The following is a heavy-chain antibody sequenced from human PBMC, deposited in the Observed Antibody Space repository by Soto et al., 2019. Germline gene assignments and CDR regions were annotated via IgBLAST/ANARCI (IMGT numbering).Heavy chain of an antibody. CDR2: IYYSGRT. J-gene: IGHJ4*02. CDR3: ASVIGGDSEYYFDF. Sequence: ILSLSSSVSWVAIGGRGCYRSLKLQHPGKGLEWIGNIYYSGRTYYNPSLKSRVILSVDTSKNHFSLTLRSVTAADSAMYYCASVIGGDSEYYFDFWGQGAPVTVSS. D-gene: IGHD2-21*02. V-gene: IGHV4-31*02. CDR1: WVAIGGRGCY.